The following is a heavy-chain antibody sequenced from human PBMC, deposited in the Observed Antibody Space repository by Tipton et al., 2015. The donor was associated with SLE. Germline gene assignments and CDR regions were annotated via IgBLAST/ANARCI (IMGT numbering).Heavy chain of an antibody. Sequence: QSGPEVKKHGASVKVSCKASGYTFSTYGMHWVRQAPGQGLEWMGWINTKGGSPGYAQSFTGRFVFSLDTSINTAYLQISSLKADDSAVYSCAREVGGRGATGAYCFDHWGQGTLVTVSP. D-gene: IGHD3-10*01. J-gene: IGHJ4*02. CDR3: AREVGGRGATGAYCFDH. CDR2: INTKGGSP. CDR1: GYTFSTYG. V-gene: IGHV7-4-1*02.